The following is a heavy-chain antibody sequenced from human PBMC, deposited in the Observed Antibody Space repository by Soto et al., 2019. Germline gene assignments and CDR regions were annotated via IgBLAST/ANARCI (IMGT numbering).Heavy chain of an antibody. CDR3: ARAPSYWLYYMDI. CDR2: IRSSGTNI. D-gene: IGHD1-26*01. CDR1: GFTFSDYY. J-gene: IGHJ6*03. V-gene: IGHV3-11*01. Sequence: QVQLVESGGGLVKPGGSLRLSCAASGFTFSDYYMSWVRQAPGKGLEWVSYIRSSGTNIYYAASVKGRFTISRDNAKNSLYLQMNSLTAEDKAVYYCARAPSYWLYYMDIWGKGTTVTVSS.